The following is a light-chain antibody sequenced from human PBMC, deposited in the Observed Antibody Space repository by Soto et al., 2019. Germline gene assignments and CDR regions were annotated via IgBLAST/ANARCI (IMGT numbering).Light chain of an antibody. Sequence: IQLTQSPSSLSASVGDRVSITCRASQDIKTYLAWYQQKQGKAPKLLISGTFTLQSGVPSRFNGSGSGTDFTLPISRLQPADFATYYCQHLNNYPPFTFGPGTKVDLE. CDR2: GTF. CDR3: QHLNNYPPFT. CDR1: QDIKTY. J-gene: IGKJ3*01. V-gene: IGKV1-9*01.